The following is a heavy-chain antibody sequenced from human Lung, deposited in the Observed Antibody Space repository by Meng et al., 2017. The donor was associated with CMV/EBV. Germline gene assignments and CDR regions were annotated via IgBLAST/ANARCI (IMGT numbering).Heavy chain of an antibody. D-gene: IGHD4-11*01. CDR2: ISYSGNT. CDR3: AREGGKGDYRDYRMYYGMDV. Sequence: SETLSLTCSLSGTSIRSSTYYWGWIRQPPGKGLEWIGSISYSGNTYYNSSLKSPVTISVDTSKNQFSLRLSSVTAADTAVYYCAREGGKGDYRDYRMYYGMDVWGQGTTVTVSS. CDR1: GTSIRSSTYY. J-gene: IGHJ6*02. V-gene: IGHV4-39*07.